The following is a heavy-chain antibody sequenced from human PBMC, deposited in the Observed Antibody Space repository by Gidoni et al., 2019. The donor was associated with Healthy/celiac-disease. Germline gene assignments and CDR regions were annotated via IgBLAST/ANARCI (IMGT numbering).Heavy chain of an antibody. D-gene: IGHD1-26*01. J-gene: IGHJ4*02. V-gene: IGHV3-33*01. CDR3: ARADKWEEWYYFDY. CDR1: YG. Sequence: YGMHWVRQAPGKGLEWVAVIWYDGSNKYYADSVKGRFTISRDNSKNTLYLQMNSLRAEDTAVYYCARADKWEEWYYFDYWGQGTLVTVSS. CDR2: IWYDGSNK.